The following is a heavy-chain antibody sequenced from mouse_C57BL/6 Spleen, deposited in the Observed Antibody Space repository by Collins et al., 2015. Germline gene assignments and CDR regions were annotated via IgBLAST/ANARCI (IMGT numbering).Heavy chain of an antibody. CDR3: ARKAY. D-gene: IGHD3-2*02. CDR1: GYTFTSYV. Sequence: QVQLQQPGAELVKPGASVKLSCKASGYTFTSYVDAVGKQRPGQGLEWIGEIDPSDSYTNYNQKFKGKATLTVDTSSSTAYMQLSSLTSEDSAVYYCARKAYWGQGTSVTVSS. CDR2: IDPSDSYT. V-gene: IGHV1-50*01. J-gene: IGHJ4*01.